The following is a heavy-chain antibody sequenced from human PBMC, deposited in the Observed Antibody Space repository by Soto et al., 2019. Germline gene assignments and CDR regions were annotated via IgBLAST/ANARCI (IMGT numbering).Heavy chain of an antibody. Sequence: QVQLQESGPGLVKPSETLSLTCTVSGGSISSYYWSWIRQPPGKGLEWIGYIYYSGSTNSNPSLKSRVTLSEDTSKTQLSLRLGSVTAAETAVYYCARRYGGNFDYWGQGTLVTVSS. V-gene: IGHV4-59*01. CDR2: IYYSGST. J-gene: IGHJ4*02. CDR3: ARRYGGNFDY. CDR1: GGSISSYY. D-gene: IGHD3-16*01.